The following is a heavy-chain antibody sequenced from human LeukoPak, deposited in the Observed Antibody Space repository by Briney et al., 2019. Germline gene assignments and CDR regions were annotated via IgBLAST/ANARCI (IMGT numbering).Heavy chain of an antibody. V-gene: IGHV4-59*01. D-gene: IGHD6-19*01. CDR1: GRSMYYYY. J-gene: IGHJ4*02. Sequence: SETLSLTCTVSGRSMYYYYWTWIRQPPGKGLEWIGYVSYSGSADHNPSLKSRVSISVDTSKNQFSLDLISVNAADTAVYFCARELPSGRIDYWGQGTLVTVSS. CDR3: ARELPSGRIDY. CDR2: VSYSGSA.